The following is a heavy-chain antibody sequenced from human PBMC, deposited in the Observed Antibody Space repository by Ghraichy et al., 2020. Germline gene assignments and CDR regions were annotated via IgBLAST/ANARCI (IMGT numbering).Heavy chain of an antibody. V-gene: IGHV4-59*01. J-gene: IGHJ1*01. Sequence: SETLSLTCTVSGGSLSNYYWSWIRQPPGKGLEWIAYIYYSGSTNYNPSLKSRVTISVDTSKNQFSLKVNSVTAADTAVYYCARSSGYYDGGAYYYAEYFQHWGQGTLVNVSP. CDR2: IYYSGST. CDR1: GGSLSNYY. D-gene: IGHD3-22*01. CDR3: ARSSGYYDGGAYYYAEYFQH.